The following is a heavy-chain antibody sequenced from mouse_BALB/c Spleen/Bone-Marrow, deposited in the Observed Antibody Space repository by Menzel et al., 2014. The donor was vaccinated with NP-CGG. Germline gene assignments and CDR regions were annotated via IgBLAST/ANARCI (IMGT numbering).Heavy chain of an antibody. CDR1: GFSLTSYG. J-gene: IGHJ4*01. CDR2: IWGDGST. Sequence: VQVVESGTGLVAPSQSLSITCTVSGFSLTSYGVSWVRQPPGKGLEWLGVIWGDGSTNYHSALISRLSISKDDSKSQVFLKRNSLQTDDTATYYCAKQDYYRYDYAMDYWGQGTSVTVSS. V-gene: IGHV2-3*01. CDR3: AKQDYYRYDYAMDY. D-gene: IGHD2-14*01.